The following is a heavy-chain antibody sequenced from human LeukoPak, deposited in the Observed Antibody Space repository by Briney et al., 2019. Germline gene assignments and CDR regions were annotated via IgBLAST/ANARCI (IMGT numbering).Heavy chain of an antibody. CDR2: IYQNGNT. V-gene: IGHV4-4*02. D-gene: IGHD3-10*01. CDR3: ARRDLWFGFFDY. J-gene: IGHJ4*02. Sequence: SGTLSLTCVVFGGSISSSYWWSWVRQSPEKGLEWIGEIYQNGNTNYNPSLKSRVTVSIAKSKNQFSLNLSSVTAADTAVYFCARRDLWFGFFDYWGQGTLVTVSS. CDR1: GGSISSSYW.